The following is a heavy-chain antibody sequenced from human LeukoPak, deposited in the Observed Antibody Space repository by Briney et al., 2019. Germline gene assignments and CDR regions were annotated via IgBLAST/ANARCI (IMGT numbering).Heavy chain of an antibody. CDR2: IKQDGSEK. CDR3: ARDLIAGRSDAFDI. V-gene: IGHV3-7*01. Sequence: GGSLRLSCAASGFTFSSYWMSWARQAPGKGLEWVANIKQDGSEKYYVDSVKGRFTISRDNAKNSLYLQMNSLRAEGTAVYYCARDLIAGRSDAFDIWGQGTMVTVSS. CDR1: GFTFSSYW. D-gene: IGHD6-13*01. J-gene: IGHJ3*02.